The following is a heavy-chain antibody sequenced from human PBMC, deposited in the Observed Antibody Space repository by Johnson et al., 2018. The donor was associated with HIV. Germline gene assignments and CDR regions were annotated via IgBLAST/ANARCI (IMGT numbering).Heavy chain of an antibody. CDR1: GFTFSSYA. V-gene: IGHV3-30*03. CDR2: MSGDGSDK. D-gene: IGHD6-19*01. CDR3: ARGRDFSSGLDGGAFDI. Sequence: QVQLVESGGGLVQPGGSLRLSCAASGFTFSSYAMSWVRQAPGKGLEWVAVMSGDGSDKYCADSVKGRFTISRDNSKNTLYLQMNSLRVEDTAVYYCARGRDFSSGLDGGAFDIWGQGTMVTVSS. J-gene: IGHJ3*02.